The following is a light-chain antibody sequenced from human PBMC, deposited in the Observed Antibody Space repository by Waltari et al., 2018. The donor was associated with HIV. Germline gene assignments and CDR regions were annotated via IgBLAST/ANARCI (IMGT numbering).Light chain of an antibody. V-gene: IGLV2-14*03. J-gene: IGLJ1*01. CDR2: DVS. Sequence: QSALTQPASVSGSPGQSITISCTGTSSDVGGYNYVSWYQQHPSKAPKLMIYDVSNRPSGVSNRFACSKSGNTASLTISGLQAEDEADYYCSSYTSSNTLPYVFGTGTKVTVL. CDR3: SSYTSSNTLPYV. CDR1: SSDVGGYNY.